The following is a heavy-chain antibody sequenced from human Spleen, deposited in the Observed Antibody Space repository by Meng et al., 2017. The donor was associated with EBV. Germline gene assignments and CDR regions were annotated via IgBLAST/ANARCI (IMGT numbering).Heavy chain of an antibody. J-gene: IGHJ5*02. CDR2: VSSTGAYR. Sequence: EVHLVESGGGLVTPGGSLRLSCAASEFSFSSYDINWVRQAPGKGLEWVSSVSSTGAYRHYADSVKGRFTTSRDNAKNSVFLQMNSLRVEDTAVYYCARGRGTSTRRYFATWGQGTLVTVSS. CDR3: ARGRGTSTRRYFAT. D-gene: IGHD2-2*01. V-gene: IGHV3-21*04. CDR1: EFSFSSYD.